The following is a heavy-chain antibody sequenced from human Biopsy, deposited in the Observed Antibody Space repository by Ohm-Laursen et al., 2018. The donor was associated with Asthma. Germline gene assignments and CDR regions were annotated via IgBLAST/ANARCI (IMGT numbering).Heavy chain of an antibody. D-gene: IGHD2-15*01. V-gene: IGHV4-59*11. Sequence: SETLSLTCAVSGGSIRSHDWTWIRLPPGKGLEYIGDVSHTGSTNYNPSLKSRVTMSLDTSKSQFSLRLTSVTPADTAVYYCGRLADCSGGACYSYGWFDPWGQGTRVTVSS. CDR2: VSHTGST. J-gene: IGHJ5*02. CDR1: GGSIRSHD. CDR3: GRLADCSGGACYSYGWFDP.